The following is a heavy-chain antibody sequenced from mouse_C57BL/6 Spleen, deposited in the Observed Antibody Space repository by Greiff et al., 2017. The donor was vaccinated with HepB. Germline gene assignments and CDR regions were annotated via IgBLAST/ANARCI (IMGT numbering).Heavy chain of an antibody. Sequence: QVQLKQSGAELVKPGASVKLSCKASGYTFTSYWMHWVKQRPGQGLEWIGMIHPNSGSTNYNEKFKSKATLTVDKSSSTAYMQLSSLTSEDSAVYYCARFGGYYDYWGQGTTLTVAS. CDR3: ARFGGYYDY. CDR2: IHPNSGST. J-gene: IGHJ2*01. V-gene: IGHV1-64*01. D-gene: IGHD2-3*01. CDR1: GYTFTSYW.